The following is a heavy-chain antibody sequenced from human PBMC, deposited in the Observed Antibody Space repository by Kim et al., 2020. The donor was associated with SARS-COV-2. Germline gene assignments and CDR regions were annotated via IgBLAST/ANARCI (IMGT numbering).Heavy chain of an antibody. CDR1: GFTFNVFG. V-gene: IGHV3-33*05. J-gene: IGHJ4*02. D-gene: IGHD6-13*01. CDR3: ARAGTSWSIDH. Sequence: GGSLRLSCAASGFTFNVFGMHWVRHVPGKGLEWVSITSYEGSTNYYADSVKGRFTISRDNSKNTLYLQMKSLRAEDTAVYYCARAGTSWSIDHWGQGALVTVSS. CDR2: TSYEGSTN.